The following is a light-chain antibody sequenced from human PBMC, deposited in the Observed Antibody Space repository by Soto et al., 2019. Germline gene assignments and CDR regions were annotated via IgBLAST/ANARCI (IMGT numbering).Light chain of an antibody. V-gene: IGLV1-40*01. Sequence: QSVLTQPPSVSGAPGQRVTISCTGSSSNIGAGYDVHWYQHLPGTAPKLLIYLNSDRPSGVPDRFSGSRSGTSASLAISGLQAEDEGDYYCQSYDSSLSAVVFGGGTQLTVL. CDR1: SSNIGAGYD. CDR3: QSYDSSLSAVV. J-gene: IGLJ2*01. CDR2: LNS.